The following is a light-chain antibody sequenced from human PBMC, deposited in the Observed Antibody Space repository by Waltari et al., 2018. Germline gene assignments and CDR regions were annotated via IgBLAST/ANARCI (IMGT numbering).Light chain of an antibody. Sequence: SFVPTQPPSVSVAPGQTARITCGGDNIGSKSVHWYQQKAGQAPVVVVHDDSDRPSGIPERFSGSNSANTATLTISRVEDGDEADYYCQVWDRSGDPSFGGGTKLTVL. J-gene: IGLJ2*01. CDR1: NIGSKS. CDR2: DDS. V-gene: IGLV3-21*02. CDR3: QVWDRSGDPS.